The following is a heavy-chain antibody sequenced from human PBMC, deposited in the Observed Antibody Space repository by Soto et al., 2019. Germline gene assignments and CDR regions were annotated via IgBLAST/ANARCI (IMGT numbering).Heavy chain of an antibody. CDR3: ARRNPASILTGYYGTYNWFDP. J-gene: IGHJ5*02. CDR2: INHSGST. D-gene: IGHD3-9*01. Sequence: PSETLSLTCAVYGGSFSGYYWSWIRQPPGKGLEWIGEINHSGSTNYNPSLKSRVTISVDTSKNQFSLKLSSVTAADTAVYYCARRNPASILTGYYGTYNWFDPWGQGTLVTAPQ. V-gene: IGHV4-34*01. CDR1: GGSFSGYY.